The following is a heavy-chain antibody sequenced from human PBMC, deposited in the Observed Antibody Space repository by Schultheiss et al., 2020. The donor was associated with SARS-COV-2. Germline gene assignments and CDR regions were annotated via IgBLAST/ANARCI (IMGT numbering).Heavy chain of an antibody. D-gene: IGHD2-2*01. CDR2: IYYSGST. CDR1: GGSFSGYY. CDR3: ARHVSLGIPGLNYYGLHV. V-gene: IGHV4-34*01. J-gene: IGHJ6*02. Sequence: SQTLSLTCAVYGGSFSGYYWSWIRQPPGKGLEWIGSIYYSGSTYYNPSLKSRVTISVDTSKSQFSLKLNSVTASDAAVYYCARHVSLGIPGLNYYGLHVWGQGTTVTVSS.